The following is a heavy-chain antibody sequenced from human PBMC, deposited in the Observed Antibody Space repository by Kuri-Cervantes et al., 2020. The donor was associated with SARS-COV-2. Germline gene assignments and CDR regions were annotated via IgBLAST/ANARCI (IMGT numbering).Heavy chain of an antibody. V-gene: IGHV3-30-3*02. J-gene: IGHJ4*02. CDR1: ESTFSSYA. D-gene: IGHD6-13*01. Sequence: GGSLRLSCAASESTFSSYARHWVRQAPGKGLEWVGVISYEGSNKDYAASVKGRFTISRDNSNNTLYLQMNSLSAEDTAVYYCAKNRHSRSWTYLDYWGQGTLVTVSS. CDR3: AKNRHSRSWTYLDY. CDR2: ISYEGSNK.